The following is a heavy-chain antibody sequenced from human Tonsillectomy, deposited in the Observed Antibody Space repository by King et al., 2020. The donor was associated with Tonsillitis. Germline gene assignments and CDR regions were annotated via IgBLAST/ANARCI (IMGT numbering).Heavy chain of an antibody. CDR3: SRLTADFGAYRLFYNFNGLDV. J-gene: IGHJ6*02. D-gene: IGHD3-10*01. V-gene: IGHV4-61*01. CDR2: ISYSGST. Sequence: VQLQESGPGLVRPSETLSLTCSVSGGSVRGGTYYWSWIRQPPGKGLEWIGYISYSGSTNYSPSLKSRVTMSLYTSNNQFSLRLSSVTAADTAMYYCSRLTADFGAYRLFYNFNGLDVWGRGTTVTVSS. CDR1: GGSVRGGTYY.